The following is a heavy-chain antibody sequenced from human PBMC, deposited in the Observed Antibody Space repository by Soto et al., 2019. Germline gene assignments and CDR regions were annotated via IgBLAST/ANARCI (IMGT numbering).Heavy chain of an antibody. V-gene: IGHV4-31*03. CDR3: AIGYDFWSGYYVFGDAFDI. CDR2: IYYSGST. Sequence: QVQLQESGPGLVKPSQTLSLTCTVSGGSISSGGYYWSWIRQHPGKGLEWIGYIYYSGSTYYNPSLKSRVTISVDTSKNQFSLKLISVTAADTAVYYCAIGYDFWSGYYVFGDAFDIWGQGTMVTVSS. CDR1: GGSISSGGYY. J-gene: IGHJ3*02. D-gene: IGHD3-3*01.